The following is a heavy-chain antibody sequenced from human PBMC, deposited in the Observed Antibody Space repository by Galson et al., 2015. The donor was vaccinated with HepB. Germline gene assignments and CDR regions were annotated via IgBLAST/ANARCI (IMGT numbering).Heavy chain of an antibody. V-gene: IGHV3-7*03. CDR1: GFTFSSYW. Sequence: SLRLSCAASGFTFSSYWMSWVRQAPGKGLEWVANIKQDGSEKYYVDSVKGRSTISRDNAKNSLYLQMNSLRAEDTAVYYCAREYGGNSGYFDYWGQGTLVTVSS. CDR3: AREYGGNSGYFDY. CDR2: IKQDGSEK. J-gene: IGHJ4*02. D-gene: IGHD4-23*01.